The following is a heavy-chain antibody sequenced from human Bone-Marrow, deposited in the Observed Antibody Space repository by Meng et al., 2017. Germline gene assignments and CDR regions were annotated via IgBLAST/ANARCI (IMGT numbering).Heavy chain of an antibody. CDR1: GGSISSGGNY. Sequence: VQLQASGPGLVKPSQTLSLTCTVSGGSISSGGNYWSWIRQHSGKGLEWIGYIYYSGNTYYNPSLKSLVNISADTSKNQFSLKVSSVTAADTAVYYCARGSTNWFDPWGQGILVTVSS. CDR2: IYYSGNT. J-gene: IGHJ5*02. V-gene: IGHV4-31*01. CDR3: ARGSTNWFDP.